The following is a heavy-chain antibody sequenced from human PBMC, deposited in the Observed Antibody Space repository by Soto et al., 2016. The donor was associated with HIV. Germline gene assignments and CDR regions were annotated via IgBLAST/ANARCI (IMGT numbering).Heavy chain of an antibody. CDR2: IDYSGTT. V-gene: IGHV4-61*01. J-gene: IGHJ6*02. Sequence: QVQLQESGPGLVKPSETLSLTCTVSGDSVKSHSYYWSWVRQPPGKGLEWIGYIDYSGTTYYNPSLKSRLTISIDTSKNQFSLKLTSVTAADTAIYYCARDPDWSSTARYGMGRRGAKGPRSPSR. CDR3: ARDPDWSSTARYGMGRR. D-gene: IGHD3-9*01. CDR1: GDSVKSHSYY.